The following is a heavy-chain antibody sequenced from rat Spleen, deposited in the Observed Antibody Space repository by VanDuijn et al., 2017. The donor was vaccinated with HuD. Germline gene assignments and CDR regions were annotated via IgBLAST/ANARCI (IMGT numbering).Heavy chain of an antibody. D-gene: IGHD1-9*01. CDR3: TRDRGRTYYGSRYVVDA. CDR1: GFSLTDYS. Sequence: EVQLKESGPGLVKPSQTLSLTCTVSGFSLTDYSVHWVRQPPGKGLEWMGVMWSGGSTAYNSALKSRLSISRDTSKSQVFLKMNSLQTEDTAIYYCTRDRGRTYYGSRYVVDAWGQGASVTVSS. CDR2: MWSGGST. V-gene: IGHV2S63*01. J-gene: IGHJ4*01.